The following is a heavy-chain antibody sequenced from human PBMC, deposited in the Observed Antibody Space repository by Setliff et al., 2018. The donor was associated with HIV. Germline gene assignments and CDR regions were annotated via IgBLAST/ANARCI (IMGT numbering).Heavy chain of an antibody. Sequence: SETLSLTCTVSGGSISNSRYYGSWIRQPPGKGLEWIGSIYYSGSTYYNPSLKSRVTISVDTSKNQFSLKLSSVTAADAAVYYCASRVYYYDSSGYLREEGFDPWGQGTLVTVSS. CDR1: GGSISNSRYY. V-gene: IGHV4-39*01. CDR2: IYYSGST. CDR3: ASRVYYYDSSGYLREEGFDP. D-gene: IGHD3-22*01. J-gene: IGHJ5*02.